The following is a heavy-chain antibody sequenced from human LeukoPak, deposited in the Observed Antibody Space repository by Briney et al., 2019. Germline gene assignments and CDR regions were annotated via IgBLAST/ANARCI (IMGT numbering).Heavy chain of an antibody. CDR3: AKDSWGLWFGESLHHYYYYMDV. D-gene: IGHD3-10*01. CDR2: ISWNSGGV. Sequence: GGSLRLSCAASGFTFDDYAMHWVRQAPGKGLEWVSGISWNSGGVGYADSVKGRFTISRDNAKNSLYLQMNSLRAEDTAVYYCAKDSWGLWFGESLHHYYYYMDVWGKGTTATVSS. J-gene: IGHJ6*03. CDR1: GFTFDDYA. V-gene: IGHV3-9*01.